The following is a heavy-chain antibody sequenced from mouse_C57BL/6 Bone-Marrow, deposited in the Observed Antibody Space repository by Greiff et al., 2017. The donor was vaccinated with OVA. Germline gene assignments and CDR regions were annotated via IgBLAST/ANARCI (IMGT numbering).Heavy chain of an antibody. CDR3: ASEGLRRHYYAMDY. V-gene: IGHV1-55*01. CDR2: IYPGSGST. Sequence: QVQLQQPGAELVKPGASVKMSCKASGYTFTSYWITWVKQRPGQGLEWIGDIYPGSGSTNYNEKFKSKATLTVDTSSSTAYLQLSSLTSEDSAVYYGASEGLRRHYYAMDYWGQGTSVTVSS. J-gene: IGHJ4*01. D-gene: IGHD2-12*01. CDR1: GYTFTSYW.